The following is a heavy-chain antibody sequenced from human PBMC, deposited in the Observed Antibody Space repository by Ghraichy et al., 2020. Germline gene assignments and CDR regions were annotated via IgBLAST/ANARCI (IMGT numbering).Heavy chain of an antibody. CDR2: INGEESIT. V-gene: IGHV3-74*01. CDR3: ARNSWYAFDS. Sequence: GGSLRPSCAASGFSLRRHWMYWVRPAPGKGMVWVSGINGEESITVYADSVKGRFTISRDNAKNTLFLQMNSLRVEDTSVYYCARNSWYAFDSWGQGTLVTVSS. D-gene: IGHD6-13*01. J-gene: IGHJ4*02. CDR1: GFSLRRHW.